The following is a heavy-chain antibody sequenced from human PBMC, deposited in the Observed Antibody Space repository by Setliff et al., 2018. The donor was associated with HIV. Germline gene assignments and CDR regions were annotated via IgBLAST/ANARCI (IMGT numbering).Heavy chain of an antibody. D-gene: IGHD2-15*01. V-gene: IGHV1-8*02. CDR2: INVQTNTV. J-gene: IGHJ3*02. Sequence: ASVKVSCKASGYTFINYDLNWVRQATGQGLEWMGWINVQTNTVTYAEKFRGRVTMTRNTAIGTAYMEPSSLRSEDTAVYYCARVGVVVVAAHPGSAFDIWGQGTMVTVSS. CDR1: GYTFINYD. CDR3: ARVGVVVVAAHPGSAFDI.